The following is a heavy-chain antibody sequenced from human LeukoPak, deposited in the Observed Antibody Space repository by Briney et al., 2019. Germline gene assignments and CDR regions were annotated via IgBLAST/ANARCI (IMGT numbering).Heavy chain of an antibody. CDR1: GFTFSNYA. CDR2: ISYDGSNK. V-gene: IGHV3-30-3*01. D-gene: IGHD3-10*01. J-gene: IGHJ4*02. Sequence: GGSLRLSCAASGFTFSNYAMHWVRQAPGKGLEWVAVISYDGSNKNYADSVKGRFTISRDNSKNTLYLQMNSLRAEDTALYYCAKDMGVAYWGQGTLVTVSS. CDR3: AKDMGVAY.